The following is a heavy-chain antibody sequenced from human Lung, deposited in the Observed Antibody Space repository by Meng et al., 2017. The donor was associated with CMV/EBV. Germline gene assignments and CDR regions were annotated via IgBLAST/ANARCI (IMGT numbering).Heavy chain of an antibody. D-gene: IGHD4-11*01. CDR1: GFTFNGYA. J-gene: IGHJ6*02. CDR2: ISDYGTSK. CDR3: ARQYQLRGNYYCYGLDG. V-gene: IGHV3-30*04. Sequence: GGSXRLXCVVSGFTFNGYAMHWVRQAPGKGLEWVAFISDYGTSKYYAESVKGRFTISRDNCENTLYLQMNSLRGEDTTVYYCARQYQLRGNYYCYGLDGWGQGXTVTVSS.